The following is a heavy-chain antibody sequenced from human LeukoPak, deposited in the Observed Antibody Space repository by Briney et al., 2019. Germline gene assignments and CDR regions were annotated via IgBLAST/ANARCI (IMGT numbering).Heavy chain of an antibody. CDR3: AKGYSSSSYGMDV. V-gene: IGHV3-11*01. Sequence: GGSLRLSCAASGFTFSDYYMSWIRQAPGKGLEWVSYISSSGSTIYYADSVKGRFTISRDNAKNSLYLQMNSLRAEDTALYYCAKGYSSSSYGMDVWGQGTTVTVSS. CDR2: ISSSGSTI. CDR1: GFTFSDYY. D-gene: IGHD6-13*01. J-gene: IGHJ6*02.